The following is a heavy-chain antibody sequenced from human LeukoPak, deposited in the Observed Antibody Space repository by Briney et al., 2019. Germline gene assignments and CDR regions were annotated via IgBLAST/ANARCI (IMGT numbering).Heavy chain of an antibody. CDR3: ARERDEYSSGWYVYYYYYGMDV. V-gene: IGHV4-39*02. J-gene: IGHJ6*02. CDR1: GGSIRSSSFY. Sequence: SETLSLTCSVSGGSIRSSSFYWGWIRQPPGKGLEWIGSIYYSGTTYYNPSLRSRVTISVDTSKSQFSLRLSSVRAEDTAVYYCARERDEYSSGWYVYYYYYGMDVWGQGTTVTVSS. CDR2: IYYSGTT. D-gene: IGHD6-19*01.